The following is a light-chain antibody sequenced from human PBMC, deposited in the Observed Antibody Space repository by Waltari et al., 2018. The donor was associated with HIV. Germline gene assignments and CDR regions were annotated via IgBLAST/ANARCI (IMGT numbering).Light chain of an antibody. Sequence: DVVMTQSLLSLPVTLGQPASIPCRSSQGRVYIDGNTYLNWFQQRLGQSPRRLIYKVSDRDSVVPDRFSGRASGTEFTRKISRVEAEDVGVYYCMQGTHWPYTFGQGTKLEIK. CDR1: QGRVYIDGNTY. J-gene: IGKJ2*01. CDR3: MQGTHWPYT. CDR2: KVS. V-gene: IGKV2-30*01.